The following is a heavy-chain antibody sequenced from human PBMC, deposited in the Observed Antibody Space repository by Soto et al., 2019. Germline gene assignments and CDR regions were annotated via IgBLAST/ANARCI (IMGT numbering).Heavy chain of an antibody. CDR3: VRGYTHYDFWSGPHHPNCFDP. CDR1: GGSFSGYY. J-gene: IGHJ5*02. CDR2: INHSGST. Sequence: SETLSLTCAVYGGSFSGYYWSWIRQPPGKGLEWIGEINHSGSTNYNPSLKSRVTISVDTSKNQFSLKLSSVTAADTAVYYCVRGYTHYDFWSGPHHPNCFDPWCPGTLVTLSS. V-gene: IGHV4-34*01. D-gene: IGHD3-3*01.